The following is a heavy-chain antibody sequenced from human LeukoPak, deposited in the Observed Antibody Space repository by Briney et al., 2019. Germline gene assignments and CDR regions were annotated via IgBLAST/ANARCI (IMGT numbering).Heavy chain of an antibody. V-gene: IGHV4-59*01. CDR1: GGSISSYY. J-gene: IGHJ4*02. CDR3: ATSYPETYYDFWSGPGRFDY. CDR2: IYYSGST. Sequence: SETLSLTCTVSGGSISSYYWSWIRQPPGKGLEWIGYIYYSGSTNYNPSLKSRVTISVDTSKNQFSLKLSSVTAADMAVYYCATSYPETYYDFWSGPGRFDYWGQGTLVTVSS. D-gene: IGHD3-3*01.